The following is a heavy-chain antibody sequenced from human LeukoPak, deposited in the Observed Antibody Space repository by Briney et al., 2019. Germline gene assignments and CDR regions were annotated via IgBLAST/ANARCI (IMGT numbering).Heavy chain of an antibody. CDR3: AKSNTESQTTVGN. D-gene: IGHD1-14*01. CDR2: VWSDGSNR. J-gene: IGHJ4*02. Sequence: GGSLRLSCAASGFTFNTYGMHWVRQAPGKGLEWIAVVWSDGSNRFYADSVEGRFTISRDNSKDTLYLQMNSLRAEDTAVYYCAKSNTESQTTVGNWGQGTLVSVSS. CDR1: GFTFNTYG. V-gene: IGHV3-33*06.